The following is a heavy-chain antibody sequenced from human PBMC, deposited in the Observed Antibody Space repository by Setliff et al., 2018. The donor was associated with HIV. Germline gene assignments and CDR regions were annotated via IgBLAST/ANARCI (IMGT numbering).Heavy chain of an antibody. Sequence: GGSLRLSCAASGFTFDDYAMHWVRQVPGKGLEWVSLISWDGGSTYYSDSVEGRFTISRDNSKSTLYLQMNSLRAEDTAVYYCAKDSRRGDAYNVGVFDFWGQGTMVTV. CDR3: AKDSRRGDAYNVGVFDF. J-gene: IGHJ3*01. CDR2: ISWDGGST. D-gene: IGHD3-10*01. CDR1: GFTFDDYA. V-gene: IGHV3-43D*03.